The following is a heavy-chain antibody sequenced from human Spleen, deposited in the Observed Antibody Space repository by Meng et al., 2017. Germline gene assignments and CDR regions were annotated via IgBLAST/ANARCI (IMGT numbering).Heavy chain of an antibody. V-gene: IGHV4-59*01. D-gene: IGHD5-24*01. CDR3: ARDFGMASRFDP. CDR2: TYSSGTT. CDR1: GGSISGYY. J-gene: IGHJ5*02. Sequence: SETLSLTCTVSGGSISGYYWSWIRQPPGKGLEWVGYTYSSGTTSYNPSLRSRVTISVDTSKNQFSLTLSSLTAADTAVYYCARDFGMASRFDPWGQGTLVTVSS.